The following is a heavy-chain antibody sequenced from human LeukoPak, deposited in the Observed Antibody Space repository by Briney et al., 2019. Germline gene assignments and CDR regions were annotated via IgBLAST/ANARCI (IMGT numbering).Heavy chain of an antibody. Sequence: SETLSLTCSVSGYSISSGYYWGWIRQPPGKGLEWIGSIYHSGNTLYNPSLKSRVTISVDTSKNQFSLKLSSVTAADTAVYYCAREREGPYGYLDYWGQGTLVTVSS. V-gene: IGHV4-38-2*02. CDR3: AREREGPYGYLDY. CDR2: IYHSGNT. D-gene: IGHD4-17*01. J-gene: IGHJ4*02. CDR1: GYSISSGYY.